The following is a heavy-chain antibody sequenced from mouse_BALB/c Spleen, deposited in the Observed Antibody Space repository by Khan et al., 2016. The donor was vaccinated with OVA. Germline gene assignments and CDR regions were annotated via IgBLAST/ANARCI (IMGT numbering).Heavy chain of an antibody. CDR3: ASHLTGSFAY. J-gene: IGHJ3*01. Sequence: EVELVESGGDLVKPGGSLKLSCAASGFTFSSYSMSWVRQTPDKRLEWVATISSGGDYTYYPDNVKGRSTISRDNATNTLYLQMSSLKSEDTAMYYCASHLTGSFAYWGQGTLVTVSA. V-gene: IGHV5-6*01. CDR1: GFTFSSYS. D-gene: IGHD4-1*01. CDR2: ISSGGDYT.